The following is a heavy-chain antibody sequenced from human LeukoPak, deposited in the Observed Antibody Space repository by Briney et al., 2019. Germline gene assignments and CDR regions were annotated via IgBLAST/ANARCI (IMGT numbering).Heavy chain of an antibody. D-gene: IGHD4-23*01. Sequence: ASVKVSCKASGYTFTSYGISWVRQAPGQGLEWMGWISAYNGNTNYAQKLQGRVTMTTDTSTSTAYMELRSLRSDDTAVYYCAREVNYGGNSGDYYFDYWGQGTLVTVPS. CDR2: ISAYNGNT. V-gene: IGHV1-18*01. CDR3: AREVNYGGNSGDYYFDY. J-gene: IGHJ4*02. CDR1: GYTFTSYG.